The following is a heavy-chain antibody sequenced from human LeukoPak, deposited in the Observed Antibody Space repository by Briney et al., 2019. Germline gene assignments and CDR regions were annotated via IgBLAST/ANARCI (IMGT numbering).Heavy chain of an antibody. Sequence: GGSLRLSCAASGFTFTDYWMTWVRQAPGQGLEWMANIRQDGGAIFYGDSVKGRFTISRDNAKNSLFLQMNSLRAEDTAVYYCATSKDTAGGPYWGQGTLVTVSS. D-gene: IGHD5-18*01. CDR2: IRQDGGAI. CDR1: GFTFTDYW. V-gene: IGHV3-7*01. CDR3: ATSKDTAGGPY. J-gene: IGHJ4*02.